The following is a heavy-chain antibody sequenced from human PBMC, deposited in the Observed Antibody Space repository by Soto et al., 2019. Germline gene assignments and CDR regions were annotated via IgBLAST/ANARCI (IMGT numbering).Heavy chain of an antibody. CDR2: IYDTGISGYTPST. Sequence: NPSETLSLTCTVSGGSITSSYWSWIRRPPGKGLEWIAYIYDTGISGYTPSTSYNPSLKSRVTMSVDTSKSQFSLKLSSVTAADTAVYYCARGSAISGWYLLDYWGQGTLVTVSS. CDR3: ARGSAISGWYLLDY. J-gene: IGHJ4*02. V-gene: IGHV4-59*12. CDR1: GGSITSSY. D-gene: IGHD6-19*01.